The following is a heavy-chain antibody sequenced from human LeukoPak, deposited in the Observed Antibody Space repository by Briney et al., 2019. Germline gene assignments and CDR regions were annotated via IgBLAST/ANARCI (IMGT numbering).Heavy chain of an antibody. V-gene: IGHV3-30*02. Sequence: GGSLRLSCAASGFTFSSYGMHWVRQAPGKGLEWVAVIWYDGSNKYYADSVKGRFTISRDNSKNTLYLQMNSLRAEDTAVYYCAKVQYSSGWVLYYYYYMDVWGKGTTVTVSS. CDR3: AKVQYSSGWVLYYYYYMDV. CDR2: IWYDGSNK. J-gene: IGHJ6*03. CDR1: GFTFSSYG. D-gene: IGHD6-19*01.